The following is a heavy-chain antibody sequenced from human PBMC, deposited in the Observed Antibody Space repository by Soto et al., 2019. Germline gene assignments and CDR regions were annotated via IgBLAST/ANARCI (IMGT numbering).Heavy chain of an antibody. D-gene: IGHD4-17*01. CDR2: ISGSGGST. CDR3: AKDREVRDYGDYVD. Sequence: EVQLLESGGGLVQPGGSLRLSCAASGFTFSSYAMSWVRQAPGKGLEWVSAISGSGGSTYYADSVKGRFTISRDNSKNALDLPMNSLRAEDTAVYDCAKDREVRDYGDYVDWCQGTLVTVSS. CDR1: GFTFSSYA. J-gene: IGHJ4*02. V-gene: IGHV3-23*01.